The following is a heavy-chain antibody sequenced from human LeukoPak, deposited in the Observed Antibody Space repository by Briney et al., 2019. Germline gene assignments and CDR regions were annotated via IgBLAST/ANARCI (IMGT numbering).Heavy chain of an antibody. Sequence: GGSLRLSCGASGFTFSSYAMSWVRQAPGKGLEWVSAISGSGGSTYYADSVKGRFTISRDNSKNTLYLQMNSLRAEDTAVYYCAKDTVRVWSGSKHFDYWGQGTLVTVSS. CDR3: AKDTVRVWSGSKHFDY. D-gene: IGHD3-3*01. CDR2: ISGSGGST. CDR1: GFTFSSYA. J-gene: IGHJ4*02. V-gene: IGHV3-23*01.